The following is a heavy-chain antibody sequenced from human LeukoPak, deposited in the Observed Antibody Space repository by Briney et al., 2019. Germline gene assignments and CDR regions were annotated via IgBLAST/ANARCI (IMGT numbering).Heavy chain of an antibody. D-gene: IGHD2-15*01. J-gene: IGHJ4*02. CDR2: IYYSGST. CDR3: ARVTGYVIEDNFDY. V-gene: IGHV4-59*01. CDR1: GGSISSYY. Sequence: ASETLSLTCTVSGGSISSYYWSWLRQPPGKGLEWIGYIYYSGSTNYNPSLKSRVTISVDTSKNQFSLKLRSVTAADTAVYYCARVTGYVIEDNFDYWGQGTLVTVSS.